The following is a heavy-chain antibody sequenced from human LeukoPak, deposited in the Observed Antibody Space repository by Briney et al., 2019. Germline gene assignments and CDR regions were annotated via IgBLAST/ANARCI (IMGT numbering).Heavy chain of an antibody. Sequence: GESLKISCKSSGYNFATYWIAWVRQMPGKGLEWMGIIYPGDSDTRYSPSFQGQVTISADKSISTAYLQWSSLKASDTAMYYCARSDSSGSYAAAGYWGQGTLVTVSS. CDR1: GYNFATYW. CDR3: ARSDSSGSYAAAGY. CDR2: IYPGDSDT. J-gene: IGHJ4*02. V-gene: IGHV5-51*01. D-gene: IGHD1-26*01.